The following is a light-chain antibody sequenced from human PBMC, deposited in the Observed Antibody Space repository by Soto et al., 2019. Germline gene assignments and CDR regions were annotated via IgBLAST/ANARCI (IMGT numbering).Light chain of an antibody. J-gene: IGLJ2*01. V-gene: IGLV2-14*01. CDR1: SSDVGGYTY. CDR2: GVS. Sequence: QSALTQPASVSGSPGQSITISCTGTSSDVGGYTYVSWYQQHPGKAPKLIIYGVSNRPSGVSNRFSGYKSGNTASLTISGLQAEYAAHYYCSSYTSSSTPPGVFGGGTKLTVL. CDR3: SSYTSSSTPPGV.